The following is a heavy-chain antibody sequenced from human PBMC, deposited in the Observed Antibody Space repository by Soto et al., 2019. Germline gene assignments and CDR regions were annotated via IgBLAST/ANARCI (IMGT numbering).Heavy chain of an antibody. V-gene: IGHV4-4*02. CDR1: GGSISTNNW. CDR2: VYHSGST. CDR3: ARAKLCNTLSCPHSFDT. J-gene: IGHJ4*02. D-gene: IGHD2-2*01. Sequence: QVQLQQSGPGLVNASGNLSLTCGVSGGSISTNNWWSWVRQPPGQGLEWIAEVYHSGSTNYNPSLKSPLTISVGKSKNQFSLRLTSVTAADSAVYYCARAKLCNTLSCPHSFDTWGQGTLVTVSS.